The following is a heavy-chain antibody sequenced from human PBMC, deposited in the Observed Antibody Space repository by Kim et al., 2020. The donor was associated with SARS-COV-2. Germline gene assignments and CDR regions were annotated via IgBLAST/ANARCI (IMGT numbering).Heavy chain of an antibody. CDR2: ITPILGRA. J-gene: IGHJ6*01. Sequence: SVKVSCKASGCIFSNHAISWVRQAPRQGLEWMGRITPILGRANYAQRFQGRVTITADRFTNTAYMELSGLSSEDTAVYYCARGGVTVGFEDYY. CDR3: ARGGVTVGFEDYY. V-gene: IGHV1-69*04. CDR1: GCIFSNHA. D-gene: IGHD4-17*01.